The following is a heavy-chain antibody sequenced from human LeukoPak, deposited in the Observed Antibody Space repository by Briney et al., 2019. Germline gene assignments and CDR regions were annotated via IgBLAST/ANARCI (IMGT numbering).Heavy chain of an antibody. CDR2: IYCSGST. D-gene: IGHD2-15*01. J-gene: IGHJ6*04. CDR1: GGSISSGDYY. V-gene: IGHV4-30-4*01. Sequence: PSQTLSLTCTVSGGSISSGDYYWSWIRQPPGKGLEWIGYIYCSGSTYYNPSLKSRVTISVDTSKNQFSLKLSSVTAADTAVYYCARDPLVVVAATRYYYYGMDVWGKGTTVTVSS. CDR3: ARDPLVVVAATRYYYYGMDV.